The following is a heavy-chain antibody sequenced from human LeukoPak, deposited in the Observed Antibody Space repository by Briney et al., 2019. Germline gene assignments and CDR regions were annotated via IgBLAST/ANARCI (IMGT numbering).Heavy chain of an antibody. CDR3: ARVNPVDSTSCYHY. J-gene: IGHJ4*02. D-gene: IGHD2-2*01. Sequence: ASVKVSCKASGYTFTSYYMHWVRQAPGQGLEWMGWINPNSGGTNYAQKFQGRVTMTRDTSISTAYMELSRLRSDDTAVYYCARVNPVDSTSCYHYWGQGTLVTVSS. CDR1: GYTFTSYY. V-gene: IGHV1-2*02. CDR2: INPNSGGT.